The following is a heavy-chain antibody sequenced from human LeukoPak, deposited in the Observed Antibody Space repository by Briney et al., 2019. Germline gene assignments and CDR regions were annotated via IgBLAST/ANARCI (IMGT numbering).Heavy chain of an antibody. J-gene: IGHJ4*02. CDR3: ARDSDFWSGYPTYYFDY. D-gene: IGHD3-3*01. V-gene: IGHV3-21*01. CDR2: ISSSSSYI. Sequence: GGSLRLSCAASGFTFSSYAMSWVRQAPGKGLEWVSSISSSSSYIYYADSVKGRFTISRDNAKNSLYLQMNSLRAEDTAVYYCARDSDFWSGYPTYYFDYWGQGTLVTVSS. CDR1: GFTFSSYA.